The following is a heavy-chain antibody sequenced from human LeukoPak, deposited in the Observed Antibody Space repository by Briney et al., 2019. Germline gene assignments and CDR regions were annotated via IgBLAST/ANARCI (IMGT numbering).Heavy chain of an antibody. Sequence: SETLPLTCTVSGGSISSGSYYWGWIRQPPGKGLEWIGNILYSGSTSYNPSLKSRVTISVDTSKNQFSLKLSSVTATDTAVYYCATRLERDLGGYVCVWGKGTMVTVSS. CDR2: ILYSGST. J-gene: IGHJ3*01. CDR1: GGSISSGSYY. V-gene: IGHV4-39*01. D-gene: IGHD5-12*01. CDR3: ATRLERDLGGYVCV.